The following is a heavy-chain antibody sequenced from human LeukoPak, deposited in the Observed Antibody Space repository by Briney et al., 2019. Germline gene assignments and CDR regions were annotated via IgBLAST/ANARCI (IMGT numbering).Heavy chain of an antibody. J-gene: IGHJ6*03. CDR3: ARLVVVAASGYYYYYMDV. CDR2: IYYSGST. D-gene: IGHD2-15*01. V-gene: IGHV4-59*01. Sequence: SEPLSLTCTVAGRSISSYYWSWIRQPTGKGLEWIGYIYYSGSTNYNPSLKSRVTISVDTSKNQFSLKLSSVTAADTAVYYCARLVVVAASGYYYYYMDVWGKGTTVTVSS. CDR1: GRSISSYY.